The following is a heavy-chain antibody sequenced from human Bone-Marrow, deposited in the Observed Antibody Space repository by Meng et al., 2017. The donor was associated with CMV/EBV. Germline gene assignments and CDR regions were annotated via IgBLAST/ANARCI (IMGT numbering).Heavy chain of an antibody. CDR2: IKSKTDGGTT. CDR3: TTGSELLWFGELYDY. D-gene: IGHD3-10*01. Sequence: LSLTCAASGFTFSNAWMSWVRQAPGKGLEWVGRIKSKTDGGTTDYAAPVKGRFTISRDDSKNTLYLQMNSLKTEDTAVYYCTTGSELLWFGELYDYWGQGTLVTVSS. J-gene: IGHJ4*02. CDR1: GFTFSNAW. V-gene: IGHV3-15*01.